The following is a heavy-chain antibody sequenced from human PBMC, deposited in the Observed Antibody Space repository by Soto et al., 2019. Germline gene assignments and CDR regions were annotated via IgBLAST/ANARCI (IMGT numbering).Heavy chain of an antibody. V-gene: IGHV1-58*02. CDR2: IVIGSGST. J-gene: IGHJ5*02. CDR3: ASDMAPTDPDNGVAH. Sequence: QVQLVQSGPEVKKPGTSVKVSCKASGFTFTSSAIHWVRQARGQGLGWMGWIVIGSGSTIYAQKFQERLNITRDMFTSTAYMELSSLSAEDTGVYYCASDMAPTDPDNGVAHLGYGTLVTVS. D-gene: IGHD2-21*02. CDR1: GFTFTSSA.